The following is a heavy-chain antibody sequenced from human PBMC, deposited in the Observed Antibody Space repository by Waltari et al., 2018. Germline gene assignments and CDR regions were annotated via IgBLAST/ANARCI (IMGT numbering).Heavy chain of an antibody. CDR2: ISWDGGST. D-gene: IGHD6-6*01. CDR1: GSPFVVYT. J-gene: IGHJ4*02. Sequence: EVQLVESGGVVVQPGGSLRLSCAASGSPFVVYTMHWVRQAPGKGLEWVSLISWDGGSTYYADSVKGRFTISRDNSKNSLYLQMNSLRTEDTALYYCAKDSHSSSSFDYWGQGTLVTVSS. V-gene: IGHV3-43*01. CDR3: AKDSHSSSSFDY.